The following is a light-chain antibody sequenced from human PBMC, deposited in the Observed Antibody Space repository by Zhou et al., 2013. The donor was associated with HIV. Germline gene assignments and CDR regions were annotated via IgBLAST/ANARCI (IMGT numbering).Light chain of an antibody. Sequence: DIQMTQSPSTLSASVGDRVTITCRASQSISTWLAWYQQKPGKAPILLIYKASNLESGVPSRFSGGGFGTEFTLTISSLQPDDFATYYCQKYNSVPLTFGGGTKVEIK. CDR2: KAS. CDR1: QSISTW. V-gene: IGKV1-5*03. CDR3: QKYNSVPLT. J-gene: IGKJ4*01.